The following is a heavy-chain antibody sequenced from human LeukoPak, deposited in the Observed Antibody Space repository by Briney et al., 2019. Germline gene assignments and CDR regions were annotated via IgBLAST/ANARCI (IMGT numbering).Heavy chain of an antibody. CDR1: GFTFSSYA. CDR3: ATSRVFDY. J-gene: IGHJ4*02. V-gene: IGHV3-23*01. Sequence: GGSLRLSCAASGFTFSSYAMSWVRQAPGKGLEWVSVISGSGGRTYYADSVKGRFTISRDNAKNTLYLQMNSLRADDTAVYYCATSRVFDYWGQGILVTVSS. CDR2: ISGSGGRT.